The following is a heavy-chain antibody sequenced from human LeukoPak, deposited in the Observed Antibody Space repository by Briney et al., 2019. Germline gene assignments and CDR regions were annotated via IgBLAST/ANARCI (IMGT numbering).Heavy chain of an antibody. CDR2: ISESGDDT. D-gene: IGHD5-24*01. J-gene: IGHJ5*02. V-gene: IGHV3-23*01. CDR3: VKQFVDV. Sequence: GGSLRLSCAASGLTFSSHWMNWVRQAPGKGLEWVSSISESGDDTAYADSVKGRFTISRDNSRNTLYLQMITLRAEDTAVYFCVKQFVDVWGQGTLVTVSS. CDR1: GLTFSSHW.